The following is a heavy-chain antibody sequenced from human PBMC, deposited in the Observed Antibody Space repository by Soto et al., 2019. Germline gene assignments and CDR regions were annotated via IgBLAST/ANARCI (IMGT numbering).Heavy chain of an antibody. CDR2: ISNDRSNK. J-gene: IGHJ6*02. D-gene: IGHD3-22*01. V-gene: IGHV3-30*03. CDR3: ARGEAYYVYYYYGMDV. Sequence: GGSLRLSCAASGFTFSSYSMNWVRQAPGKGLEWVAVISNDRSNKYYADSVKGRFTISRDNSKNTLYLQMNSLRAEDTAVYYCARGEAYYVYYYYGMDVWGQGTTVTVSS. CDR1: GFTFSSYS.